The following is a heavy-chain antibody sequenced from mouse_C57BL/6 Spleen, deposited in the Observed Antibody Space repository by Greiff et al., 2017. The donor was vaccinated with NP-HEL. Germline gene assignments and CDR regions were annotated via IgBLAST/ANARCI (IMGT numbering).Heavy chain of an antibody. CDR1: GYTFTSYW. J-gene: IGHJ1*03. Sequence: QVQLQQPGAELVKPGASVKLSCKASGYTFTSYWMHWVKQRPGQGLEWIGMIHPNSGSTNYNEKFKSKATLTVDKSSSTAYMQLSSLTSEDSAVYYCARPPPPMVVEPGYFDVWGTGTTVTVSS. V-gene: IGHV1-64*01. CDR3: ARPPPPMVVEPGYFDV. CDR2: IHPNSGST. D-gene: IGHD1-1*01.